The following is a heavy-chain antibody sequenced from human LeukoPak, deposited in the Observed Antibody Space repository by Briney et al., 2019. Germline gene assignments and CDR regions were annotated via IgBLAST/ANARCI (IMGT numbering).Heavy chain of an antibody. D-gene: IGHD2-2*01. CDR2: VFYTGST. Sequence: PSETLSLTCTVSGGSISSYYWSWIRQPPGKGLEWIGYVFYTGSTNYNPSLKSRVTISVDTSKNQFSLKLTSVTAADTAVYYCAGQRCSSTSCYSWFDPWGQGTLVTASS. V-gene: IGHV4-59*08. CDR3: AGQRCSSTSCYSWFDP. CDR1: GGSISSYY. J-gene: IGHJ5*02.